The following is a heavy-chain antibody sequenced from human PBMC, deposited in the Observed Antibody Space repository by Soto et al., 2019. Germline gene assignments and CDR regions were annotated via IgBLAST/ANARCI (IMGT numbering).Heavy chain of an antibody. J-gene: IGHJ6*02. CDR3: ASDYGSWSFIYYGMDV. CDR2: ISYDGSNK. Sequence: QVQLVESGGGVVQPGRSLRLSCAASGFTFSSYAMHWVRQAPGKGLEWVAVISYDGSNKYYADSVKGRFTISRDNSKNTLYLQMNSLRAEDMAVYYCASDYGSWSFIYYGMDVWGQGTTVTVSS. D-gene: IGHD3-10*01. V-gene: IGHV3-30-3*01. CDR1: GFTFSSYA.